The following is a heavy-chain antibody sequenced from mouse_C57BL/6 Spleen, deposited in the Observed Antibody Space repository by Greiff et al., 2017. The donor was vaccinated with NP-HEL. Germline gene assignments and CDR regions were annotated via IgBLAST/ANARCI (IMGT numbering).Heavy chain of an antibody. CDR2: ISGGGGNT. CDR1: GFTFSSYT. V-gene: IGHV5-9*01. D-gene: IGHD4-1*01. J-gene: IGHJ2*01. CDR3: ARKLGPDY. Sequence: EVKLEESGGGLVKPGGSLKLSCAASGFTFSSYTMSWVRQTPEKRLEWVATISGGGGNTYYPDSVKGRFTISRDNAKNTLYLQMSSLRSEDTALYYCARKLGPDYWGQGTTLTVSS.